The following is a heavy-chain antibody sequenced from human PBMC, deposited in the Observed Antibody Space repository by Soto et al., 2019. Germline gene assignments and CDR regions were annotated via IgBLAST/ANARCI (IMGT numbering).Heavy chain of an antibody. Sequence: GASVKVSCKASGYTFSNFALTWVRQAPGHGLQWIGWINTYNGDTQSAHWLQGGATLTMDSTITTGYLELRDLRVDDTAIYFCAKAYSDGESCPSASCPPGTWGQGTRVTVSS. CDR1: GYTFSNFA. V-gene: IGHV1-18*04. D-gene: IGHD2-2*01. CDR2: INTYNGDT. J-gene: IGHJ4*02. CDR3: AKAYSDGESCPSASCPPGT.